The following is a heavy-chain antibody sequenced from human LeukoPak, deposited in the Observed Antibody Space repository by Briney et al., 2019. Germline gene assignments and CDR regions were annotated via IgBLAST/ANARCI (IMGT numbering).Heavy chain of an antibody. V-gene: IGHV3-7*05. CDR2: IKQDGSEK. CDR3: VGSSGWARYFDY. J-gene: IGHJ4*02. D-gene: IGHD6-19*01. Sequence: GGSLRLSCAASGDYWMSWVRQAPGKGLEWVANIKQDGSEKYYVDSVKGRFTISRDNAKNSLYLQMNSLRDEDTAVYYCVGSSGWARYFDYWGQGTLVTVSS. CDR1: GDYW.